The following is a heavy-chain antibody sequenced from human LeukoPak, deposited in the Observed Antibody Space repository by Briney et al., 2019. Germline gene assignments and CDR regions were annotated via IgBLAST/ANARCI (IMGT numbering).Heavy chain of an antibody. J-gene: IGHJ4*02. V-gene: IGHV4-59*08. Sequence: SETLSLTCTVSGGSISPFHWSWVRQTPGKALEWIGYVCYTGVTDYTPSLRSRVTISLDTSRSQFSLELRSVTAADTAIYFCARLTLDNSGYYYVGFWGQGTLVTVSS. CDR3: ARLTLDNSGYYYVGF. CDR1: GGSISPFH. CDR2: VCYTGVT. D-gene: IGHD3-22*01.